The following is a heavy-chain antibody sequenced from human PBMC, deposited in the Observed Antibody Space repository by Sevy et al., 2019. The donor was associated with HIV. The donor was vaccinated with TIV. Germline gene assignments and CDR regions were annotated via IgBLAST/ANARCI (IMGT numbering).Heavy chain of an antibody. Sequence: GGSLRLSCAGSGFSFRTNGMHWVRQAPGKGLDWVAVISKNGDYKSYADSVKGRFTISRDNSKNTLYLQMNSLRAEDTAVYYCANLPVTTEFGYWGQGTLVTVSS. J-gene: IGHJ4*02. CDR1: GFSFRTNG. CDR2: ISKNGDYK. CDR3: ANLPVTTEFGY. D-gene: IGHD4-17*01. V-gene: IGHV3-30*18.